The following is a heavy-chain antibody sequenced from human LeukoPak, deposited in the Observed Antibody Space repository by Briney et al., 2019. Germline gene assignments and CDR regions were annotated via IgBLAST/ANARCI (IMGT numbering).Heavy chain of an antibody. Sequence: GSLRLSCAASGFTVSSNYMSWVRQAPGKGLEWIGSIYHSGTTNYNPSLKSRVTISVDKSNNQFSLKLSSVTAADTAVYYCARMVYDTSGYYPSFDYWGQGTLVTVSS. CDR2: IYHSGTT. V-gene: IGHV4-4*02. CDR1: GFTVSSNY. CDR3: ARMVYDTSGYYPSFDY. J-gene: IGHJ4*02. D-gene: IGHD3-22*01.